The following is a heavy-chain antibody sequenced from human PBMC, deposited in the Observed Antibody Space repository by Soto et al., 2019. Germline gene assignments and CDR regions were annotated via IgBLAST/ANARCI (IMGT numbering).Heavy chain of an antibody. CDR3: ARVLRYFDWFLLHPHYFDY. CDR1: GGSFSVYY. D-gene: IGHD3-9*01. J-gene: IGHJ4*02. Sequence: SETLSLTCAVYGGSFSVYYWSLIRQPPGKGLEWIGEINHSGSTNYNPSLKSRVTISVDTSKNQFSLKLSSVTAADTAVYYCARVLRYFDWFLLHPHYFDYWGQGMVVTVSS. CDR2: INHSGST. V-gene: IGHV4-34*01.